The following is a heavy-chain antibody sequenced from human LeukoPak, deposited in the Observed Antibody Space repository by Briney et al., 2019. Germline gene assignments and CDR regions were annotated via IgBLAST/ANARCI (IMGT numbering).Heavy chain of an antibody. D-gene: IGHD4-17*01. J-gene: IGHJ3*02. CDR2: ISDSGSKI. V-gene: IGHV3-48*01. CDR3: ARGPYGDYIDAFDI. Sequence: GESVRLSCTASGFTFSTYSMNWVRQAPGKGLEWLSYISDSGSKIFYADSVRGRFTISRDNAKNSLFLQMNSLRAEDTAMFYCARGPYGDYIDAFDIWGQGTMVTVSS. CDR1: GFTFSTYS.